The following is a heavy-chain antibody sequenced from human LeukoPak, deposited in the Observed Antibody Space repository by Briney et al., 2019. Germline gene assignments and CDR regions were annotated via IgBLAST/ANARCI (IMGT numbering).Heavy chain of an antibody. V-gene: IGHV4-30-4*01. CDR2: IYYSGST. CDR1: GGSISSGDYY. J-gene: IGHJ6*02. Sequence: SETLSLTCTVSGGSISSGDYYWSWIRQPPGKGLEWIGYIYYSGSTYYNPSLKSRVTISVDTSKNQFSLKLSSVTAADTAVYYCAREEGLAAAGGYYYGMDVWGQGTTVTVSS. CDR3: AREEGLAAAGGYYYGMDV. D-gene: IGHD6-13*01.